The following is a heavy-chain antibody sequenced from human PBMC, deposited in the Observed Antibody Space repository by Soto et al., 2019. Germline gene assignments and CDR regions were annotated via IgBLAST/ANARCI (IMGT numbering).Heavy chain of an antibody. CDR2: ISGSGGST. Sequence: EVQLLESGGRLVQPGGSLRLSCAASGFTFSSYAMSWVRQAPGKGLEWVSAISGSGGSTYYADSVKGRFTISRDNSKNTLYLQMNSLRAEDTAVYYCVKDTIQPPDYFDYWGQGTLVTVSS. D-gene: IGHD5-18*01. V-gene: IGHV3-23*01. CDR3: VKDTIQPPDYFDY. J-gene: IGHJ4*02. CDR1: GFTFSSYA.